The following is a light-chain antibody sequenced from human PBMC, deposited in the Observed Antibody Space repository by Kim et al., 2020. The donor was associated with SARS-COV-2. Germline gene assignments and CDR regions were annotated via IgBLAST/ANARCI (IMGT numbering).Light chain of an antibody. Sequence: PGQRVTFSCSGSSSNSGSNNVYWYQQLPGTAPKLLIYSNNQRSSGVPDRFSGSKSGTSASLAISGLRSEDEADYYCATWDDSLSGLFGGGTQLTVL. CDR3: ATWDDSLSGL. CDR1: SSNSGSNN. J-gene: IGLJ3*02. V-gene: IGLV1-47*02. CDR2: SNN.